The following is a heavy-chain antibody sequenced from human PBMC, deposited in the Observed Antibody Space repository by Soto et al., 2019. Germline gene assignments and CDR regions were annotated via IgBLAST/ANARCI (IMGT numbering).Heavy chain of an antibody. CDR2: INTDGSNT. CDR3: ARDPSASAVAGYFDF. Sequence: GGSLRLSCAASGFTFSTDWMHWVRQAPGKGLVWVSRINTDGSNTYYADSVKGRFSISRDNSKNTLYLQVNSLSLRREDTAVYYCARDPSASAVAGYFDFWGQGTLVTVSS. D-gene: IGHD6-19*01. V-gene: IGHV3-74*01. CDR1: GFTFSTDW. J-gene: IGHJ4*02.